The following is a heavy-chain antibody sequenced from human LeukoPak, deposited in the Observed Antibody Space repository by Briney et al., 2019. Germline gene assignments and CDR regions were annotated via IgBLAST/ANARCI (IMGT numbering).Heavy chain of an antibody. V-gene: IGHV3-23*01. CDR3: AKDERMVRGVIIVYYFDY. CDR1: GFTFSSYA. D-gene: IGHD3-10*01. CDR2: ISGSGGST. Sequence: PGGSLRLSCAASGFTFSSYAMSWVRQAPGKGLEWVSAISGSGGSTYYADSVKGRFTISRDNSKNTLYLQMNSLRAEDTAVYYCAKDERMVRGVIIVYYFDYWGQGTLVTVSS. J-gene: IGHJ4*02.